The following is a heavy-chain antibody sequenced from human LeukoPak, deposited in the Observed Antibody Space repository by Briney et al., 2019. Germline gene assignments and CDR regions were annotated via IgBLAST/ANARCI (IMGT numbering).Heavy chain of an antibody. V-gene: IGHV4-59*01. J-gene: IGHJ5*02. CDR3: ARDLDCGGGSCYGWFDP. CDR2: IYYSGST. D-gene: IGHD2-15*01. CDR1: GGSISSYY. Sequence: PSETLSLTCTVSGGSISSYYWSWIRQPPGKGLEWIGYIYYSGSTNYNPSLKSRVTISVDTSKNQFSLKLSSVTAADTAVYYCARDLDCGGGSCYGWFDPWGQGTLVTVSS.